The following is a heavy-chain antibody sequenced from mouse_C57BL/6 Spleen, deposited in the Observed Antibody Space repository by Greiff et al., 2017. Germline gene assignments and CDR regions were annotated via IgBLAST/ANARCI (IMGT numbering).Heavy chain of an antibody. CDR3: ARSHYDYDGDFDV. CDR1: GYTFTDYN. V-gene: IGHV1-18*01. J-gene: IGHJ1*03. CDR2: INPNNGGT. Sequence: EVQLQESGPELVKPGASVKIPCKASGYTFTDYNMDWVKQSHGKSLEWIGDINPNNGGTIYNQKFKGKATLTVDKSSSTAYMELRSLTSEDTAVYYCARSHYDYDGDFDVWGTGTTVTVSS. D-gene: IGHD2-4*01.